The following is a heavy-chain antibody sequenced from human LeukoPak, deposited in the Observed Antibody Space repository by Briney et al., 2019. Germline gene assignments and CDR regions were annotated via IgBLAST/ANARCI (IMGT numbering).Heavy chain of an antibody. Sequence: ASVKVSCKASGYTFTTYSISWARQAPGQGLEWMGWISAYNGNTKYAQKLQGRVTMTTDTSTSTAYMELRSLRFDDTAVYYCARAYGSNWYYGVWFDPWGQGTLVTVSS. CDR1: GYTFTTYS. CDR2: ISAYNGNT. CDR3: ARAYGSNWYYGVWFDP. J-gene: IGHJ5*02. D-gene: IGHD6-13*01. V-gene: IGHV1-18*01.